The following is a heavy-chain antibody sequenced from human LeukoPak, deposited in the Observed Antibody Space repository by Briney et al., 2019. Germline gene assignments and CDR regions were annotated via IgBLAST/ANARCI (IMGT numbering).Heavy chain of an antibody. D-gene: IGHD4-17*01. CDR2: IYYSGST. Sequence: SETLSLTCTVSGGSISSGDYYWSWIRQPPGKGLEWIGYIYYSGSTYYNPSLKSRVTISVDTSKNQFSLKLSSVTAADTAVYYCARERDDYGGYGGAFDIWGQGTMVTVSS. V-gene: IGHV4-30-4*08. J-gene: IGHJ3*02. CDR3: ARERDDYGGYGGAFDI. CDR1: GGSISSGDYY.